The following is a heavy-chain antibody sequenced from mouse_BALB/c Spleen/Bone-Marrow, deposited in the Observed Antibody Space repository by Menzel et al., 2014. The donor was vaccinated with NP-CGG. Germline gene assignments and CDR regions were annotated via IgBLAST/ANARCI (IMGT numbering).Heavy chain of an antibody. D-gene: IGHD2-2*01. J-gene: IGHJ2*01. CDR2: IRNKANGYTT. Sequence: EVHLVESGGGLVQPRGSLRLSCATSGFTFTDYYMSWVRQPPGKALEWLGFIRNKANGYTTEYSASVKGRFTISRDNSQSILYLQMNTLRAEDSATYYCARDGYDDYWGQGTTLTVSS. CDR1: GFTFTDYY. CDR3: ARDGYDDY. V-gene: IGHV7-3*02.